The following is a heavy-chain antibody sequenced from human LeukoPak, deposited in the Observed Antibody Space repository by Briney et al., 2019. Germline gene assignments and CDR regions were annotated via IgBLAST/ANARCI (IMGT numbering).Heavy chain of an antibody. V-gene: IGHV3-23*01. CDR3: SRSSSGWYYYYGMDV. D-gene: IGHD6-19*01. CDR2: ISGSGGSP. CDR1: GFSFSNYA. Sequence: GGSLGLSCAASGFSFSNYAMNWVRQAPGKGLEWVSAISGSGGSPYYADSVKGRLTISRDNSKNTLFLQMNSLRAEDTAVYYCSRSSSGWYYYYGMDVWGQGTTVTVSS. J-gene: IGHJ6*02.